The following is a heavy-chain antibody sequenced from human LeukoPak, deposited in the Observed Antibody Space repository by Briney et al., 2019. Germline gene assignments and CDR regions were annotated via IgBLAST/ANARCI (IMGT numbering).Heavy chain of an antibody. CDR1: GGSISSSSYY. J-gene: IGHJ6*02. CDR3: ARQDTAMVGYYYYYYGMDV. V-gene: IGHV4-39*01. CDR2: IYYSGST. Sequence: SETLSLTCTVSGGSISSSSYYWGWIRQPPGKGLEWIGSIYYSGSTYYNPSLKSRVTISVDTSRNQFSLKPSSVTAADTAVYYCARQDTAMVGYYYYYYGMDVWGQGTTVTVSS. D-gene: IGHD5-18*01.